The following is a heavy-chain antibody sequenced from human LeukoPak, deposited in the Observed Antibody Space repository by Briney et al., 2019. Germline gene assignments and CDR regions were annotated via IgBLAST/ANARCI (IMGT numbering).Heavy chain of an antibody. CDR3: AKGGGFVGAPTGPYFDY. J-gene: IGHJ4*02. CDR1: GFTFSSYG. CDR2: IRYDGSNK. Sequence: PGGSLRLSCAASGFTFSSYGMHWVRQTPGKGLEWVAFIRYDGSNKYYADSVKGRFTISRDNSKNTLYLQMNSLRAEDTAVYYCAKGGGFVGAPTGPYFDYWGQGTLVTVSS. V-gene: IGHV3-30*02. D-gene: IGHD1-26*01.